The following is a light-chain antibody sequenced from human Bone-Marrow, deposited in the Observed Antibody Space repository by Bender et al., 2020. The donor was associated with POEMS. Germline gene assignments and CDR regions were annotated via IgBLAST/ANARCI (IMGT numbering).Light chain of an antibody. J-gene: IGLJ2*01. CDR3: CSYAGDVV. Sequence: QSALTQPASVSGSRGQSITISCTGTSSNLGTFNLVSWYQQHPGKPPKLIIYEVNKRPSGVSNRFSASKSGNAASLTISGLQDEDEADYYCCSYAGDVVFGGGTKLTVL. CDR1: SSNLGTFNL. CDR2: EVN. V-gene: IGLV2-23*02.